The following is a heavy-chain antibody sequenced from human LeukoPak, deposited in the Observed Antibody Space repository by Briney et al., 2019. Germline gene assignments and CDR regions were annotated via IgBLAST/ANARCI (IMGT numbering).Heavy chain of an antibody. J-gene: IGHJ5*02. V-gene: IGHV4-30-4*01. CDR1: GGSISSGDYY. D-gene: IGHD6-13*01. CDR2: IYYSGST. Sequence: PSQTLSLTCTVSGGSISSGDYYWSWIRQPPGKGLEWIGYIYYSGSTYYNPSLKSRVTISVDTSKNQFSLKLSSVTAADTAVYYCAREAAGGGWFDPWGQGTLVTVSS. CDR3: AREAAGGGWFDP.